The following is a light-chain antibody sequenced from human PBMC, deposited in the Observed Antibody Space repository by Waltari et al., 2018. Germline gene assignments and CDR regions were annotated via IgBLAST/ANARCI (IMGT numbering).Light chain of an antibody. CDR1: SSNIGAGYD. CDR2: GNN. Sequence: QSVLTQPPSVSGAPGQRVTIPCTGSSSNIGAGYDVHWYQRLPGTAPKLLIYGNNNRASGVPERFSGSKSGTSASLAITGLQAEDEADYYCQSYDSSLSGSVFGGGTQLTVL. V-gene: IGLV1-40*01. J-gene: IGLJ7*01. CDR3: QSYDSSLSGSV.